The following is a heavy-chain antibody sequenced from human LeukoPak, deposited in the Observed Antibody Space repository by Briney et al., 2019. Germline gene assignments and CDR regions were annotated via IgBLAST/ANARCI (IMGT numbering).Heavy chain of an antibody. J-gene: IGHJ3*02. D-gene: IGHD4-17*01. CDR1: GGTFSSYA. Sequence: SVKVSCKASGGTFSSYAISWVRQAPGQGLEWMGRIIPILGIANYAQKFQGRVTITADKSTSTAYMELSSLRSEDTAVYYCARDPNYGRSDAFDIWGQGTMVTVSS. CDR3: ARDPNYGRSDAFDI. CDR2: IIPILGIA. V-gene: IGHV1-69*04.